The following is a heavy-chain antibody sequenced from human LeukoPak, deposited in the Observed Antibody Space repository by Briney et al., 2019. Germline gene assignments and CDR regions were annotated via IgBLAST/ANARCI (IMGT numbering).Heavy chain of an antibody. CDR1: GYTFTGYY. J-gene: IGHJ4*02. CDR3: ARSSGSYFRSFDY. Sequence: ASVKVSCKASGYTFTGYYMHWVRQAPGQGLEWMGWINPNSGGTNYAQKFQGRVTMTRDTSISTAYMELSRLRSDDTAVYYCARSSGSYFRSFDYWGQGTLVTVSS. CDR2: INPNSGGT. V-gene: IGHV1-2*02. D-gene: IGHD1-26*01.